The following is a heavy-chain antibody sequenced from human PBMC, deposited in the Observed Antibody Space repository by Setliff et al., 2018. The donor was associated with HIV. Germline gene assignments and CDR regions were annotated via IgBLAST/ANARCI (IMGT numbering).Heavy chain of an antibody. V-gene: IGHV1-58*02. Sequence: ASVKVSCKASGFTFIRSAMQWVRQARGQRLEGIGWIVAGSGNTNYAQKFQERVSITRDMSTRSAYMELSNLRSEDTAGYYCAAGLIIAGRLDYYYLDVWGKGTTVTVSS. D-gene: IGHD3-16*02. J-gene: IGHJ6*03. CDR3: AAGLIIAGRLDYYYLDV. CDR2: IVAGSGNT. CDR1: GFTFIRSA.